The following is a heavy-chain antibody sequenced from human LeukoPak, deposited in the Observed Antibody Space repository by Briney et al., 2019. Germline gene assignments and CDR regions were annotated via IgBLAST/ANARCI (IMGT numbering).Heavy chain of an antibody. D-gene: IGHD6-13*01. Sequence: PSETLSLTCAVSGCSISSGYYWGWIRPPPGKGLEWIGSIYHSGSTYYNPSLKSRVTISVDTSKNQFSLKLSSVTAADTAVYYCARALIAAAGTLDYWGQETLVTVSS. V-gene: IGHV4-38-2*01. CDR2: IYHSGST. CDR3: ARALIAAAGTLDY. J-gene: IGHJ4*02. CDR1: GCSISSGYY.